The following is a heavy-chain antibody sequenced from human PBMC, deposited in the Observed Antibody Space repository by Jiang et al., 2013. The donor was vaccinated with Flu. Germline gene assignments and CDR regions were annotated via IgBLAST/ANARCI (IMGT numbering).Heavy chain of an antibody. CDR1: GFTFSSYA. V-gene: IGHV3-23*01. D-gene: IGHD4-11*01. J-gene: IGHJ6*02. Sequence: VQLLESGGGLVQPGGSLRLSCAASGFTFSSYAMSWVRQAPGKGLEWVSTISGSGGSTYYVDSVKGRFTISRDNSKNTLYLQMNSLRAEDTAVYYCAKDYSSLYYYYGMDVWGQGTTVTVSS. CDR2: ISGSGGST. CDR3: AKDYSSLYYYYGMDV.